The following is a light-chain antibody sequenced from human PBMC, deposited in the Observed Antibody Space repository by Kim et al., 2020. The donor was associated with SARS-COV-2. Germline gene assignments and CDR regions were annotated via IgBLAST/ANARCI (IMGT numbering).Light chain of an antibody. J-gene: IGKJ4*01. CDR3: QQSYSTPWLT. Sequence: SVGDRVNSACRASQSIGTRLNWYQQRAGKAPKRLIYAASSLQSGVPSRFSGTGSGADFTLTISSLQPEDFATYYCQQSYSTPWLTFGGGTKVDIK. V-gene: IGKV1-39*01. CDR2: AAS. CDR1: QSIGTR.